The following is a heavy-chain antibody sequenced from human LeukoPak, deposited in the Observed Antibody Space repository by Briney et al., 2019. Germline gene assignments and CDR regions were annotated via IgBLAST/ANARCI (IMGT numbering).Heavy chain of an antibody. D-gene: IGHD6-13*01. CDR2: ISGSGGST. CDR3: AKDAGSWYYFDY. Sequence: GGSLRLSCAASGFTFSTYGMHWVRQAPGKGLEWVSAISGSGGSTYYADSVKGRFTISRDNSKNTLYLQMNSLRAEDTAVYYCAKDAGSWYYFDYWGQGTLVTVSS. J-gene: IGHJ4*02. CDR1: GFTFSTYG. V-gene: IGHV3-23*01.